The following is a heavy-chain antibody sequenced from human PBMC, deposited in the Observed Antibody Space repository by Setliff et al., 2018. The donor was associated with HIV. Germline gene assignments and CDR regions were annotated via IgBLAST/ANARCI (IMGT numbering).Heavy chain of an antibody. Sequence: SETLSLTCAVYGGPSTDHYWNWIRQSPGMGLEWIAEIHHTGYINYNPSLRSRVSVSRDMSSNQFSLRLSSVTAADAAVYYCAAFFVTPMTTQDFWGQGTLVPSPQ. D-gene: IGHD4-4*01. CDR3: AAFFVTPMTTQDF. J-gene: IGHJ4*02. CDR1: GGPSTDHY. V-gene: IGHV4-34*01. CDR2: IHHTGYI.